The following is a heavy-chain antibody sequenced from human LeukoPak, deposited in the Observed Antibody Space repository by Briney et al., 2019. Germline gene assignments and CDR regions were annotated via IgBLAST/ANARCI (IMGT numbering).Heavy chain of an antibody. V-gene: IGHV1-69*01. CDR3: ARPRYCSGGDCHNNLDY. D-gene: IGHD2-15*01. CDR2: IVPILGTP. CDR1: GGTFSNYA. J-gene: IGHJ4*02. Sequence: SVKVSCKSSGGTFSNYAISWVRQAPGQGLEWMGGIVPILGTPNHAQKFQGRVTISADESTSTAYMELRGLTSEDTAVYFCARPRYCSGGDCHNNLDYWGQGTLVTVSS.